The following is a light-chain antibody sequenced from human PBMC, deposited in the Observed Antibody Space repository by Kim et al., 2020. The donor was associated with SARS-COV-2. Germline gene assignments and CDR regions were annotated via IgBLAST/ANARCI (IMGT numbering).Light chain of an antibody. CDR2: KVS. V-gene: IGKV2-30*02. CDR1: QSLVHSDGNTY. CDR3: MQGTHWPFT. J-gene: IGKJ3*01. Sequence: PASISCRASQSLVHSDGNTYLSWFQQRPGQSPRRLIYKVSNRDSGVPDRFSGSGSGTDFTLQISRVEAEDVGVYYCMQGTHWPFTFGPGTKVDIK.